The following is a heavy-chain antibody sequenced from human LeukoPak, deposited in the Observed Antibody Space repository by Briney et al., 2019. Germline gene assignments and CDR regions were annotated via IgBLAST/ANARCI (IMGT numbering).Heavy chain of an antibody. CDR2: INPSGGST. V-gene: IGHV1-46*01. CDR1: GYTFISYY. J-gene: IGHJ5*02. Sequence: ASVKVSCKASGYTFISYYMHWVRQAPGQGLEWMGIINPSGGSTSYAQKFQGRVTMTRDMSTSTVYMELSSLRSEDTAVYYCAREVVVVAATPGWYNWFDPWGQGTLVTVSS. D-gene: IGHD2-15*01. CDR3: AREVVVVAATPGWYNWFDP.